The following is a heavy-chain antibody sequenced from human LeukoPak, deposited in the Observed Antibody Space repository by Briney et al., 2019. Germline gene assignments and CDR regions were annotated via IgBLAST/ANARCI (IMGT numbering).Heavy chain of an antibody. CDR1: GFTFSSYS. CDR3: ARHGGMGATTLGYYYGMDV. CDR2: ITASGTAM. Sequence: GGSLRLSCAASGFTFSSYSMNWVRQAPGKGLEWVSHITASGTAMLYADSVKGRFTISRDNAKNSLYLQMNSLRDEDTAVYYCARHGGMGATTLGYYYGMDVWGQGTTVTVSS. D-gene: IGHD1-26*01. J-gene: IGHJ6*02. V-gene: IGHV3-48*02.